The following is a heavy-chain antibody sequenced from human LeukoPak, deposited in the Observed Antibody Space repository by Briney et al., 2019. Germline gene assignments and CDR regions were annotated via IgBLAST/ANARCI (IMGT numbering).Heavy chain of an antibody. Sequence: ASVKVSCKASGYTFTSYGISWVRQAPGQGLEWMGWITTYNGDTNYAQKLQGRVSMTTDTFTSTAYMELRGLTSDDTAVYYCARRTVTAPSSWWFDPWGQGTLVTVSS. V-gene: IGHV1-18*01. D-gene: IGHD4-17*01. CDR2: ITTYNGDT. CDR1: GYTFTSYG. CDR3: ARRTVTAPSSWWFDP. J-gene: IGHJ5*02.